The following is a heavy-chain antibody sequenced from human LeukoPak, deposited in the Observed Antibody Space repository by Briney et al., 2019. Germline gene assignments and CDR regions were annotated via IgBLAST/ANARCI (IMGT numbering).Heavy chain of an antibody. J-gene: IGHJ5*02. V-gene: IGHV3-23*01. CDR3: ARGFGESNEGSVDWFDP. CDR1: GFTFGDYA. D-gene: IGHD3-10*01. Sequence: PGRSLRLSCTASGFTFGDYAMSWVRQAPGKGLEWVSSISGSGGSTYYADSVKGRFTISRDSSKNTLYLQMNSLRAEDTAVYYCARGFGESNEGSVDWFDPWGQGTLVTVSS. CDR2: ISGSGGST.